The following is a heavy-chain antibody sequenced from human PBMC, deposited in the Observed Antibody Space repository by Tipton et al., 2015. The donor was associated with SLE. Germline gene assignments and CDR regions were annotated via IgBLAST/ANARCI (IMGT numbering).Heavy chain of an antibody. D-gene: IGHD3-16*01. CDR2: IRFDGSDK. CDR3: AKDHDYALCY. V-gene: IGHV3-30*02. CDR1: GFSFTTTN. Sequence: SLRLSCAASGFSFTTTNMHWVRQAPGKGLEWVAFIRFDGSDKYYADSVKGRFSISRDNSRNTVSLHMNSLTGEDTALYYCAKDHDYALCYWGQGALVTFFS. J-gene: IGHJ4*02.